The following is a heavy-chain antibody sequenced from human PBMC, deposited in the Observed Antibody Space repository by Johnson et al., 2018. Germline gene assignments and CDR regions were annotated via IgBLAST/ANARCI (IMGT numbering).Heavy chain of an antibody. CDR3: ARDRSYVIYLGDAFDI. J-gene: IGHJ3*02. Sequence: QVQLVESGGGVVQPGRSLRLSCAASGFTFSSYAMHWVRQAPGKGLEWVAVISYDGSNKYYADSVKGRFTISRDNSKNTLYLQMNSLRAEDTAVYYCARDRSYVIYLGDAFDIWGQGTMVTVSS. V-gene: IGHV3-30-3*01. D-gene: IGHD3-9*01. CDR1: GFTFSSYA. CDR2: ISYDGSNK.